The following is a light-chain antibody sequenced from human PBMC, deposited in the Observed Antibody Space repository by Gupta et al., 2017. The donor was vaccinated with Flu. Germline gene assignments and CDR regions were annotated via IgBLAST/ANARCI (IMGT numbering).Light chain of an antibody. Sequence: QTVVTREPSFSVSPGGTVTLTCGLSFGSVSTSYYPSWYQQTPGQAPRTLIYSTNTRSSGVPERFSGSILGSKAALTITGAQADDESDYYCALYMGYGIVIFGGGTKLTVL. J-gene: IGLJ2*01. V-gene: IGLV8-61*01. CDR2: STN. CDR3: ALYMGYGIVI. CDR1: FGSVSTSYY.